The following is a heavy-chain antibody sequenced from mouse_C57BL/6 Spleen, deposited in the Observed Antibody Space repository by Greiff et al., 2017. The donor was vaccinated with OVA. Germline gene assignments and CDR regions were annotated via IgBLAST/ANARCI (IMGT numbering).Heavy chain of an antibody. CDR1: GYTFTSYW. CDR2: IDPSDSET. D-gene: IGHD1-1*02. J-gene: IGHJ2*01. V-gene: IGHV1-52*01. CDR3: ARSGWEYYFDY. Sequence: QVQLQQPGAELVRPGSSVKLSCKASGYTFTSYWMHWVKQRPIQGLEWIGNIDPSDSETHYNQKFKDKATLTVDKSSSTAYMQLSSLTSEDSAVYYCARSGWEYYFDYWGQGTTLTVSS.